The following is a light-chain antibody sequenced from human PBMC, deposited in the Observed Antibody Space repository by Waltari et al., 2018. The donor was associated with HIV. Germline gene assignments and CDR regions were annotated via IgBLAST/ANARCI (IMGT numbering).Light chain of an antibody. V-gene: IGKV1-5*03. CDR3: QQYNSFSPYT. Sequence: DIQMTQSPSTLSASVGDRVTITCRASQSLSSWLAWYQQKTGKAPKLLIYKASSLESGVPSRFSGSGSGTEFTLTISSLQPDDFATYYCQQYNSFSPYTFGQGTKLEIK. CDR2: KAS. CDR1: QSLSSW. J-gene: IGKJ2*01.